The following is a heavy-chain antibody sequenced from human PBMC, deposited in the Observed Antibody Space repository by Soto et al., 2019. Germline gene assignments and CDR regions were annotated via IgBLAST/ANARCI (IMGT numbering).Heavy chain of an antibody. CDR2: ISAYNGNT. Sequence: VASVKVSCKASGYTFTSYGISWVRQAPGQGLEWMGWISAYNGNTNYAQKLQGRVTMTTDTSTSTAYMELRSLRSDDTAVYYCARDVGSGPSADIVVVPAAKRYYYYMDVRGKGTTVTVSS. CDR1: GYTFTSYG. CDR3: ARDVGSGPSADIVVVPAAKRYYYYMDV. J-gene: IGHJ6*03. V-gene: IGHV1-18*01. D-gene: IGHD2-2*01.